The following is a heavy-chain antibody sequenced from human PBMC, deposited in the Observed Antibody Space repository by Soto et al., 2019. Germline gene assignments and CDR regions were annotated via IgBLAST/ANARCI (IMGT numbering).Heavy chain of an antibody. CDR1: GGSVSSGSYY. Sequence: SETLSLTCTVSGGSVSSGSYYWSWIRQPPGKGLEWIGYIYYSGSTNYNPSLKSRVTISVDTSKNQFSLKLSSVTAADTAVYYCARESVGFGELPHDPYYYYYGMDVWGQGTTVTVSS. CDR2: IYYSGST. J-gene: IGHJ6*02. D-gene: IGHD3-10*01. V-gene: IGHV4-61*01. CDR3: ARESVGFGELPHDPYYYYYGMDV.